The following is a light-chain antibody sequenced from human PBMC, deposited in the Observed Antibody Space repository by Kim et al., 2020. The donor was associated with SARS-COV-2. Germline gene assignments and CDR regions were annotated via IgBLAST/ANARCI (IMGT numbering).Light chain of an antibody. J-gene: IGLJ2*01. Sequence: GKKVTISCTRSSGGIASNYVQWYQQRPGSAPTTVIYEDNQRPSGVPDRFSGSIDSSSNSASLTISGLKTEDEADYYCQSYDSSNLVFGGGTQLTVL. V-gene: IGLV6-57*03. CDR2: EDN. CDR1: SGGIASNY. CDR3: QSYDSSNLV.